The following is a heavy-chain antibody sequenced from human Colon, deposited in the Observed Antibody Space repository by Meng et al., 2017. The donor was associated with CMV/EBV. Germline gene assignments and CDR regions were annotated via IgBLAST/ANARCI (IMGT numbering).Heavy chain of an antibody. V-gene: IGHV3-7*01. CDR3: VRDQTMYAVVLYAFDM. Sequence: GESLKISCAASGFTFSNYWMTWLRQAPGRGLELVAHIKEDGSEKYFVGSVKGRFTISRDNAKNSLYLQMNSLRAEDTAVYYCVRDQTMYAVVLYAFDMWGQGTRVTVSS. D-gene: IGHD2-15*01. J-gene: IGHJ3*02. CDR2: IKEDGSEK. CDR1: GFTFSNYW.